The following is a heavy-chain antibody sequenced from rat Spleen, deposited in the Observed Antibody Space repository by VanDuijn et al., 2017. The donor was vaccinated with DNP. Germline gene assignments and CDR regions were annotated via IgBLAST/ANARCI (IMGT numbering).Heavy chain of an antibody. J-gene: IGHJ2*01. CDR3: ARLGDY. CDR1: GFTFSNYD. Sequence: EVQLVESGGGLVQPGRSLKLPCAASGFTFSNYDMAWVRQAPTKGREWVASISTSGGSTYYRDSVKGRFTVSRDNAKSTLYLQMDSLRSEDTATYYCARLGDYWGQGVMVTVSS. CDR2: ISTSGGST. V-gene: IGHV5-25*01.